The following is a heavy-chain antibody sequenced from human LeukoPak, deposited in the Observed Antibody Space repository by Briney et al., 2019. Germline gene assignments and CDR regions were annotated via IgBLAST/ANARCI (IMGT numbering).Heavy chain of an antibody. CDR1: GGSVSSGLNK. J-gene: IGHJ5*02. D-gene: IGHD2-15*01. CDR2: ISYSGSA. Sequence: SETLSLTCTVSGGSVSSGLNKWSWIRQPPGKELERIGDISYSGSASYNPSLRSRVTISLDTSTNQFSLKLGSVTAADTAVYYCAREAECSGGSCYSYGWFDPWGQGTQVIVSA. V-gene: IGHV4-61*01. CDR3: AREAECSGGSCYSYGWFDP.